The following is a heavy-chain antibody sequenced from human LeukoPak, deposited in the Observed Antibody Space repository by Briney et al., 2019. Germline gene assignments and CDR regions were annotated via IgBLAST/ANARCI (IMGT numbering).Heavy chain of an antibody. CDR1: GGSISSYY. Sequence: SETLSLTCSVSGGSISSYYWSWIRQPPGKGLEWIGEINHSGSTNYNPSLKSRVTISVDTSKNQFSLKLSSVTAADTAVYYCARGSPSSALGLDYWGQGTLVTVSS. J-gene: IGHJ4*02. CDR2: INHSGST. V-gene: IGHV4-34*01. CDR3: ARGSPSSALGLDY.